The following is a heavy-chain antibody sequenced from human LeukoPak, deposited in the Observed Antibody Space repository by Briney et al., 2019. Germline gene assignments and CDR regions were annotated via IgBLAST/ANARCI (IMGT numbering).Heavy chain of an antibody. CDR2: MNPNSGNT. J-gene: IGHJ3*02. D-gene: IGHD3-10*01. V-gene: IGHV1-8*01. CDR3: ARVNTYYYGSGVSRAFHM. Sequence: ASVKVSCKASGYTFTSYDINWVRQATGQGLEWMGWMNPNSGNTGYAQKFQGRVTMTRNTSISTAYMELSSLKSEDTAVYYCARVNTYYYGSGVSRAFHMWGQGTMLTVSS. CDR1: GYTFTSYD.